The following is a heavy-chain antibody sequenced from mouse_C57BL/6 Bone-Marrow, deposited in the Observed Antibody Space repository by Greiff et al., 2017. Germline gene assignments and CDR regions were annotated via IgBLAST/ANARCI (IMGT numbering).Heavy chain of an antibody. CDR1: DSEVFPIAY. J-gene: IGHJ4*01. CDR3: ARGAYYYGSPSYAMDY. Sequence: QVQLQQSGSELRSPGSSVKLSCKDFDSEVFPIAYMSWVRQKPGHGFEWIGGILPSIGRTIYGEKFEDKATLYADTLSNTAYLELNSLTSEDSAIYYCARGAYYYGSPSYAMDYWGQGTSVTVSS. D-gene: IGHD1-1*01. CDR2: ILPSIGRT. V-gene: IGHV15-2*01.